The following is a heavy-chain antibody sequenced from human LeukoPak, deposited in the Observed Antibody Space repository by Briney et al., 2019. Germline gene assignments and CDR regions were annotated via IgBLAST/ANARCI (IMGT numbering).Heavy chain of an antibody. CDR2: IERDDDK. CDR1: GSLLTTSGLG. CDR3: AHRVRCGRYFDY. J-gene: IGHJ4*02. V-gene: IGHV2-5*02. Sequence: SGPTLVNPTQPLRLTCTLFGSLLTTSGLGVGGIGQPPGTALEWLSLIERDDDKRYNPSLKTRLTITIDTSKNKVVLTLTIRDPVDTDTYYCAHRVRCGRYFDYWGQGTLVSVSS. D-gene: IGHD1-26*01.